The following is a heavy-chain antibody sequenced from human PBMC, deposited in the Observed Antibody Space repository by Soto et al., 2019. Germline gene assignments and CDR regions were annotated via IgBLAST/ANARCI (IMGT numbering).Heavy chain of an antibody. D-gene: IGHD1-26*01. CDR1: GGSISSSDYY. J-gene: IGHJ5*02. Sequence: PSETLSLTCTFSGGSISSSDYYWGWIRQPPGKGLEWIGNIYYSGSSNYNPSLKSRVTISVDSSKNHFSLKLSSVTAADTAVYYCARGGSYSSRPNWFDPWGQGTLVTVSS. CDR2: IYYSGSS. CDR3: ARGGSYSSRPNWFDP. V-gene: IGHV4-39*02.